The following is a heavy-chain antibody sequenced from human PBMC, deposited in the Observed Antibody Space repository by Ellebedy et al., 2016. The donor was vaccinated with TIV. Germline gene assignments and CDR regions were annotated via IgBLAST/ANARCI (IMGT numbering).Heavy chain of an antibody. CDR1: GGSISNSKW. CDR3: ATLTHNYNILTGYFSNYFDY. D-gene: IGHD3-9*01. Sequence: MPSETLSLTCAVSGGSISNSKWWCWVRQSPGKGLEWIGQIYHSGFTNYNPSLESRITISVDKSKNQFSLKLSSVTAADTAVYYCATLTHNYNILTGYFSNYFDYWGQGTLVTVSS. V-gene: IGHV4-4*02. J-gene: IGHJ4*02. CDR2: IYHSGFT.